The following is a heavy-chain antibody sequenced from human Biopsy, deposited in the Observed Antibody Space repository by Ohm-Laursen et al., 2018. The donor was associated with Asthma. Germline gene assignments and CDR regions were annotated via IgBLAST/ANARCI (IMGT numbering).Heavy chain of an antibody. V-gene: IGHV1-69*13. Sequence: ASVKVSCKASGGTFSNYAISWVRQAPGQGLEWMGGIIPMFGTTNYAQKFQGRVTITADESTSTAYMELSSLRSDDTAVYYCASPTYCSGSSCINNYYYALDVWGQGTTVTVSS. CDR2: IIPMFGTT. CDR3: ASPTYCSGSSCINNYYYALDV. J-gene: IGHJ6*02. CDR1: GGTFSNYA. D-gene: IGHD2-15*01.